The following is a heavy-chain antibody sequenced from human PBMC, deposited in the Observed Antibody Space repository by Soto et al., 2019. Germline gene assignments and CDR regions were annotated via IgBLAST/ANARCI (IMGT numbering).Heavy chain of an antibody. V-gene: IGHV3-33*01. J-gene: IGHJ6*02. CDR1: GFTFKNYG. Sequence: QVQLVESGGGVVQPGRSLRLSCAASGFTFKNYGMHWVRQAPGKGLGWVAVIWNDGNGYYYANSVKGRFTISRDNSKNTLYLQMSSLRVEDTAVYYCARRQISPPTRGAASARGGMDVWGQGTTVTVSS. CDR2: IWNDGNGY. CDR3: ARRQISPPTRGAASARGGMDV. D-gene: IGHD6-13*01.